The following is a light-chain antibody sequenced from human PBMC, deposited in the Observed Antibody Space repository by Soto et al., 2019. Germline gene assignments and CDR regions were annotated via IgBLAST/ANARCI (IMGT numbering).Light chain of an antibody. CDR2: GNY. CDR1: SSNIGAGYD. J-gene: IGLJ2*01. Sequence: QSVLTQTPSVSGAPGQRVTISCTGTSSNIGAGYDVHWYKQLPGTAPKLLIYGNYNRPSGVPDRFSGSKSGTSASLAITGLKAEDEAHYYCQTYDSSLSAVVFGGGTKLTVL. V-gene: IGLV1-40*01. CDR3: QTYDSSLSAVV.